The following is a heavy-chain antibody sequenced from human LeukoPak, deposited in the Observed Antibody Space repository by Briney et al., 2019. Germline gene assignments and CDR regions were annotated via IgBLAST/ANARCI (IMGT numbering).Heavy chain of an antibody. Sequence: PSETLSLTCTVSGGSISSYYWSWIRQPPGKGLEWIGWIYYSGNTNYNPSLKSRVTISVDTSKNQFSLKLSSVTAADTAVYYCARGVLGYCSGGSCYQWFDPWGQGTLVTVSS. CDR1: GGSISSYY. CDR2: IYYSGNT. CDR3: ARGVLGYCSGGSCYQWFDP. V-gene: IGHV4-59*12. J-gene: IGHJ5*02. D-gene: IGHD2-15*01.